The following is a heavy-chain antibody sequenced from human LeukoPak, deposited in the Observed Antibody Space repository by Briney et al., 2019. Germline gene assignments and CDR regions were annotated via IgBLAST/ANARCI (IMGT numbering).Heavy chain of an antibody. V-gene: IGHV1-8*01. CDR2: MNPNSGNT. J-gene: IGHJ5*02. Sequence: ASVKVSCKASGYTFTGYDINWVRQATGQGLEWIGWMNPNSGNTGYARKFQGRVTMTRSTSITTAYMELSSLTSEDTAVYFCARVRRGYSYPNWFDPWGQGTLVTVSS. D-gene: IGHD5-18*01. CDR3: ARVRRGYSYPNWFDP. CDR1: GYTFTGYD.